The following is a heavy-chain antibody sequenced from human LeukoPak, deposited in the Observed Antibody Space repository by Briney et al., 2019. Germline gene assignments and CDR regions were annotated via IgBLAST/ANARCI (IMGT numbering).Heavy chain of an antibody. CDR2: IKQDGSEK. D-gene: IGHD6-13*01. CDR1: GFTFNTFA. CDR3: ARWGTYSSSWLGAFDI. Sequence: PGGSLRLSCAASGFTFNTFAMHWVRQAPGKGLEWVANIKQDGSEKYYVDSVKGRFTISRDNAKKSLYLQMNSLRAEDTAVYYCARWGTYSSSWLGAFDIWGQGTMVTVSS. V-gene: IGHV3-7*05. J-gene: IGHJ3*02.